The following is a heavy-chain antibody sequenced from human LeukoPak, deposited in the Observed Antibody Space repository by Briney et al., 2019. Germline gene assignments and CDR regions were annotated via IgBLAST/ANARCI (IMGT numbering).Heavy chain of an antibody. CDR1: GFTFSSYS. CDR3: ARDGPRGYYDSSGYYPIDY. J-gene: IGHJ4*02. Sequence: GGSLRLSCAASGFTFSSYSMNWVRQAPGKGLEWVSYISSSSSTIYYADSVKGRFTISRDNAKNSLYLQMNSLRAEDTAVYYCARDGPRGYYDSSGYYPIDYWGQGTLVTVSS. D-gene: IGHD3-22*01. V-gene: IGHV3-48*01. CDR2: ISSSSSTI.